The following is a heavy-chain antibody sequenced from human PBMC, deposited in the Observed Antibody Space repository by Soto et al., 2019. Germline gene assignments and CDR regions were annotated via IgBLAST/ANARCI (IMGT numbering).Heavy chain of an antibody. J-gene: IGHJ5*02. D-gene: IGHD3-22*01. CDR3: ARGPDYYDSSGYSNWFDP. CDR2: IYYSGST. Sequence: SETLSLTCTVSGGSISSGGYYWSWIRQHPGRGLEWIGYIYYSGSTYYNPSLKSRVTISVDTSKNQFSLKLSSVTAADTAVYYCARGPDYYDSSGYSNWFDPWGQGTLVTVSS. CDR1: GGSISSGGYY. V-gene: IGHV4-31*03.